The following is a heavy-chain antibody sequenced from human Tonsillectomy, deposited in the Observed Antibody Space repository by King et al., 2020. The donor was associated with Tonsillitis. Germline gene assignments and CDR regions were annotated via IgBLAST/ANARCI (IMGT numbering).Heavy chain of an antibody. V-gene: IGHV4-59*01. Sequence: VQLQESGPGLVKPSETLSLTCTVSGGSISSYCWNWIRQPPGKGLQWTGYICYSGSTNYNPSLKSRVTITVDTSKNQYSLKLSSMTAADTAGYYCARARLGRGAFDYWGQGTLVTVSS. CDR2: ICYSGST. CDR1: GGSISSYC. D-gene: IGHD3-10*01. J-gene: IGHJ4*02. CDR3: ARARLGRGAFDY.